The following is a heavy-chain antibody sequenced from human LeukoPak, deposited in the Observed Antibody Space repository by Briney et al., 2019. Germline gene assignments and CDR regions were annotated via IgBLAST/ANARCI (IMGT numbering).Heavy chain of an antibody. J-gene: IGHJ3*02. Sequence: GGSLRLSCAASGFNFSNYGMNWIRQTPGKGLEWVSFIGTDANDKRYGDSVKGRFAVSRDNSKSTLFLEMNRLTPQDTAIFFFFKQEAAYDIWGQGTMVSVFS. CDR3: FKQEAAYDI. CDR1: GFNFSNYG. D-gene: IGHD2-21*01. CDR2: IGTDANDK. V-gene: IGHV3-30*02.